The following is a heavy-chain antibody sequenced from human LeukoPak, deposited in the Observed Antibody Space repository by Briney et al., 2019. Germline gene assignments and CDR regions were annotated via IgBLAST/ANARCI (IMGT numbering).Heavy chain of an antibody. Sequence: PSETLSLTCTVSGGSISSSSYYWGWIRQPPGKGLEWIGSIYYSGSTYYNPSLKSRVTISVDTSKNQFSLKLSSVTAADTAVYYCARRALWFPNKHFDYWGQGTLVTVSS. CDR3: ARRALWFPNKHFDY. V-gene: IGHV4-39*01. J-gene: IGHJ4*02. D-gene: IGHD2-21*01. CDR2: IYYSGST. CDR1: GGSISSSSYY.